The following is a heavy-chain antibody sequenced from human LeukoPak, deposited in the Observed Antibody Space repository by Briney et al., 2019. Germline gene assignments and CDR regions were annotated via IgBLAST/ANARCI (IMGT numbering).Heavy chain of an antibody. V-gene: IGHV3-48*02. Sequence: GGSLRLSCAASGFTFSDYSMNWVRQAPGKGLEWVSYIDGSGDTIYYADSVKGRFTTSRDNAKNSLDLQMNSLRDEDTAVYYCSRRFDCWGQGTLVTVSS. CDR3: SRRFDC. J-gene: IGHJ4*02. CDR2: IDGSGDTI. CDR1: GFTFSDYS.